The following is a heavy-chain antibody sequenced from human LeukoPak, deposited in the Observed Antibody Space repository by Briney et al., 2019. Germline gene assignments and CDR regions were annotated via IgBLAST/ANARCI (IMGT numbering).Heavy chain of an antibody. CDR3: ARAPPTRGGDYYWYFDL. V-gene: IGHV1-18*01. CDR1: GYTFTSYG. D-gene: IGHD2-21*01. J-gene: IGHJ2*01. CDR2: ISAFNGNT. Sequence: GASVKVSCKASGYTFTSYGISWVRQAPGQGLEWMGWISAFNGNTNYAQKLQGRVTMTTDTSTSTAYMELRSLRSDDTAVYYCARAPPTRGGDYYWYFDLWGRGTLVTVSS.